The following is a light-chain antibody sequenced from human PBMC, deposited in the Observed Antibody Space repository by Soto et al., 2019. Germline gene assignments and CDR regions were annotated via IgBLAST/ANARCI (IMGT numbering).Light chain of an antibody. CDR2: EVS. Sequence: QSALTQPASVSASPGQSITISCAGTSSDVGGWPHVSWYQQHPGKAPKLVIYEVSNRPSGVSSRFSGSKSGGTASLTISGLQAEDEADYYCSSYTSSSTLVFGGGTKVTVL. V-gene: IGLV2-14*01. J-gene: IGLJ2*01. CDR1: SSDVGGWPH. CDR3: SSYTSSSTLV.